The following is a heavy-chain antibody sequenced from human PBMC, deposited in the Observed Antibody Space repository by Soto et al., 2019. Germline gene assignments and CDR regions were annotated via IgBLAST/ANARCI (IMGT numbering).Heavy chain of an antibody. D-gene: IGHD3-3*01. CDR3: ARDLDARYDFWSGYYPFDY. J-gene: IGHJ4*02. Sequence: EVQLVESGGGLVKPGGSLRLACTASGFTFSSYSMNWVRQAPGKGLEWVSSISSSSGYIYYADSVKGRLTISRDNAKNSLYLQMNSLRAEDTAMYYCARDLDARYDFWSGYYPFDYWGQGTLVSVSS. CDR2: ISSSSGYI. V-gene: IGHV3-21*01. CDR1: GFTFSSYS.